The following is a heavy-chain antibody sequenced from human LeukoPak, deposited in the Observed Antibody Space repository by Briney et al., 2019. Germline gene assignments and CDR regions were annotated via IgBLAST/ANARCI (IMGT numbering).Heavy chain of an antibody. D-gene: IGHD3-10*01. CDR1: GYTFTSCD. Sequence: AASVKASCKASGYTFTSCDINCVRQATGQGLEWMGWMNPNSGNTGYAQKFQGRVTMTRNTSISTAYMELSSLRSDDTAVYYCARKYLYGSGKPHFDYWGQGTLVTVSS. V-gene: IGHV1-8*01. CDR2: MNPNSGNT. J-gene: IGHJ4*02. CDR3: ARKYLYGSGKPHFDY.